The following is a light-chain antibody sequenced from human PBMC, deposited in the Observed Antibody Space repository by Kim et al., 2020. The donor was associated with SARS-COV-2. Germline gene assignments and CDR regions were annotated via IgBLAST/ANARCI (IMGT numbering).Light chain of an antibody. CDR1: KLGDKY. CDR2: QDS. Sequence: VSPGQTASITCSGDKLGDKYACWYQQKPGQSPVLVIYQDSKRPSGIPERFSGSNSGNTATLTISGTQAMDEADYYCQAWDSIYVVFGGGTQLTVL. V-gene: IGLV3-1*01. CDR3: QAWDSIYVV. J-gene: IGLJ2*01.